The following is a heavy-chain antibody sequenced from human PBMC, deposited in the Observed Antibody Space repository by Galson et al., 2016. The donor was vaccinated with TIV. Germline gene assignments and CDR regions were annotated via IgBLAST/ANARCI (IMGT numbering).Heavy chain of an antibody. D-gene: IGHD3-16*01. J-gene: IGHJ3*01. Sequence: TLSLTCAVSGYSISSGYYWGWIRQPPGKGLEWIGTIYHDGSTYYSPSPKSRVTMSVDTSNNHFSLDLSSVTAADTALYSCARTVGDDAFDFWGQGTLVSVSS. V-gene: IGHV4-38-2*01. CDR2: IYHDGST. CDR1: GYSISSGYY. CDR3: ARTVGDDAFDF.